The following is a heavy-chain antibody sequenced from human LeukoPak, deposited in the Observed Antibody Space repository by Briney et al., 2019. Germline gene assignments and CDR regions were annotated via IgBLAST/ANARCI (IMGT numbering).Heavy chain of an antibody. Sequence: GGSLRLSCAAPGFTVSTNYMRWVRQAPGKGLEWVSVIYSGGSTYYADSVKGRFTISRDNSKNTLYLQMNSLRAEDTAVYYCAGDTRIYYDSSGYYLYYGMDVWGQGTTVTVSS. D-gene: IGHD3-22*01. CDR3: AGDTRIYYDSSGYYLYYGMDV. CDR2: IYSGGST. V-gene: IGHV3-66*02. CDR1: GFTVSTNY. J-gene: IGHJ6*02.